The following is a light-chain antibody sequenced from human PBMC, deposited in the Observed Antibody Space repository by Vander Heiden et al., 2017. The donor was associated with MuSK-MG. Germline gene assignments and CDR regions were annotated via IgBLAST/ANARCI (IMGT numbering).Light chain of an antibody. J-gene: IGKJ3*01. CDR3: QQVDTTPLN. V-gene: IGKV1-39*01. CDR2: AAS. Sequence: DLQMTQSPSSLSASVGDRVTITCRASQSISSYLHWYQQKPGKAPKHLIYAASSLQSRVPSRLSGRGPGTDFTLTMCRLQPEHLATYYCQQVDTTPLNFSHWTKVDIK. CDR1: QSISSY.